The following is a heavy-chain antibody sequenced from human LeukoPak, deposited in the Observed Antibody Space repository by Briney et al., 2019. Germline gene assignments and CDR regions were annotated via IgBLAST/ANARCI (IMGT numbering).Heavy chain of an antibody. CDR1: GFTVSSNY. D-gene: IGHD3-3*02. V-gene: IGHV3-53*01. J-gene: IGHJ6*03. CDR3: ATSNPFSTYYYYYYMDV. Sequence: PGGSLRLSCAAFGFTVSSNYMSWVRQAPGKGLEWVSVIFGGGGTYYGDSVRGRFTISRDNSKNTLYLQMNSLRAEDTAVYYCATSNPFSTYYYYYYMDVWGKGTTVTVSS. CDR2: IFGGGGT.